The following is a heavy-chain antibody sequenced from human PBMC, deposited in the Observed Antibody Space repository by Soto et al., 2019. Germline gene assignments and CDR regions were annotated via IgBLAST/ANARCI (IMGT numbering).Heavy chain of an antibody. CDR3: AILRYFGEGMGFDP. CDR1: GYTFTNYA. J-gene: IGHJ5*02. Sequence: QVQLVQSGAEVKKPGASVKVSCKASGYTFTNYAMHWVRQAPGQRLEWMGWINAGNGNAKYSQKFQGRVTITRDTSASTDYMELSILRSEDTAVYSCAILRYFGEGMGFDPWGQGTLVTVSS. V-gene: IGHV1-3*01. D-gene: IGHD3-9*01. CDR2: INAGNGNA.